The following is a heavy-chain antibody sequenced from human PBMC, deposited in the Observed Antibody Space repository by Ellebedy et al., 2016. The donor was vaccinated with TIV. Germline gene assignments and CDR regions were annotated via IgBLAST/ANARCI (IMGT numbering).Heavy chain of an antibody. V-gene: IGHV3-7*01. Sequence: GGSLRLSCAASGLTFSNFWMIWVRQAPGKGLEWVANIKEDGSEKSYVDSVKGRFTISRDNAKNSLYLQMNSLRAEDTAVYYCAGPAAIGTKTFDYWGQGTLVTVSS. D-gene: IGHD2-2*01. J-gene: IGHJ4*02. CDR2: IKEDGSEK. CDR3: AGPAAIGTKTFDY. CDR1: GLTFSNFW.